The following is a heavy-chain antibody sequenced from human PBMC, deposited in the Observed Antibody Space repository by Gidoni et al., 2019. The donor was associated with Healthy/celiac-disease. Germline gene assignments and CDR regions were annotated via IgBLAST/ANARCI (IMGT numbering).Heavy chain of an antibody. V-gene: IGHV4-38-2*02. J-gene: IGHJ5*02. CDR3: ARETIFGHWFDP. D-gene: IGHD3-3*01. CDR2: IYHGGRT. Sequence: QVQLQESGPGLVKPSETLSLTCAVSGYSISSGYYWGWIRQPPGKGLEWIGSIYHGGRTYYNPSLKSRFTISVDTSKNQFSLKLSSVTAADTAVYYCARETIFGHWFDPWGQGTLVTVSS. CDR1: GYSISSGYY.